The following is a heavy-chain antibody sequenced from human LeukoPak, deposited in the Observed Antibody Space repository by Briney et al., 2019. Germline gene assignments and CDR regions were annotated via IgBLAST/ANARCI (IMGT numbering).Heavy chain of an antibody. CDR3: AKSAYYDSSGFYREYYFDY. V-gene: IGHV3-23*01. CDR2: ISGSGGST. CDR1: GFTFTSYA. D-gene: IGHD3-22*01. Sequence: GGSLRLSCAASGFTFTSYAMSWVRQAPGKGLEWVSAISGSGGSTYYADSVKGRFTISRDSSKNTLYLQMNSLRAEDTAVYYCAKSAYYDSSGFYREYYFDYWGQGTLVTVSS. J-gene: IGHJ4*02.